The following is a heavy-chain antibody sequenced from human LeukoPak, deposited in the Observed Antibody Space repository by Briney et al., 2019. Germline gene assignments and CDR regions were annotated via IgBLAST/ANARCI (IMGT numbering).Heavy chain of an antibody. D-gene: IGHD3-22*01. V-gene: IGHV4-34*01. CDR1: GGSFSGYY. Sequence: PSETLSLTCAVYGGSFSGYYWSWIRQPPGKGLEWIGEINHSGSTNYNPSLKSRVTISVDTSKNQFSLKLSSVTAADTAVYYCARGHDTMIVENEYFQHWGQGTLVTVSS. CDR2: INHSGST. J-gene: IGHJ1*01. CDR3: ARGHDTMIVENEYFQH.